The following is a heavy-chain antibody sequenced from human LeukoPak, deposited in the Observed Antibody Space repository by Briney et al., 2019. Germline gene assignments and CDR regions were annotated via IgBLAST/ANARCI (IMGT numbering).Heavy chain of an antibody. Sequence: PSETLSLTCSVSGYSISSTYFWGWIRQPPGKGLEWIGSIYYSGSTYYNPSLKSRVTISVDTSKNQFSLKLSSVTAADTAVYYCARCPLITMVRGVIIMGGLYFDYWGQGTLVTVSS. CDR2: IYYSGST. CDR1: GYSISSTYF. J-gene: IGHJ4*02. CDR3: ARCPLITMVRGVIIMGGLYFDY. D-gene: IGHD3-10*01. V-gene: IGHV4-38-2*02.